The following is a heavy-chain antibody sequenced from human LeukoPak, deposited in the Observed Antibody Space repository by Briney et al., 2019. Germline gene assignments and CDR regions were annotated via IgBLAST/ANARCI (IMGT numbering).Heavy chain of an antibody. Sequence: GASVKVSCKASGFTFTSSAVQWVRQARGQRLEWIGWVVVGSGNTNYAQKFQERVTITRDMSTSTAYMELSSLRSEDTAVYYCARFIYSGYDLSPPLDYWGQGTLVTVSS. V-gene: IGHV1-58*01. CDR3: ARFIYSGYDLSPPLDY. D-gene: IGHD5-12*01. CDR2: VVVGSGNT. J-gene: IGHJ4*02. CDR1: GFTFTSSA.